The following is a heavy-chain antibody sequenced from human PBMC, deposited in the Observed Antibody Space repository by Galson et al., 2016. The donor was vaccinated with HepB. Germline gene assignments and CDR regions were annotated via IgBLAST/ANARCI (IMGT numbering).Heavy chain of an antibody. CDR3: ARLEEGVAAAGTPTDFDY. J-gene: IGHJ4*02. CDR1: GGSISSSNW. CDR2: IYHSGST. Sequence: SETLSLTCAVSGGSISSSNWWXWVRXXPGXXXEWXXEIYHSGSTNYNPSLKSRVTISVDKSKNQFSLKLSSMTAADTAVYYWARLEEGVAAAGTPTDFDYWGQGTLVTVSS. V-gene: IGHV4-4*02. D-gene: IGHD6-13*01.